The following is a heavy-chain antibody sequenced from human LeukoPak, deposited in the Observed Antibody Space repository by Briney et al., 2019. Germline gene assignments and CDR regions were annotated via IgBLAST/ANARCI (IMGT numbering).Heavy chain of an antibody. CDR2: IYYSGST. V-gene: IGHV4-59*01. CDR3: ARDCTNAGSGMDV. Sequence: SETLSLTCTVPGGSISSYYWSWIRQPPGKGLEWIGYIYYSGSTNYNPSLKSRVTISVDTSKNQFSLKLSSVTAADTAVYYCARDCTNAGSGMDVWGQGTTVTVSS. J-gene: IGHJ6*02. CDR1: GGSISSYY. D-gene: IGHD2-8*01.